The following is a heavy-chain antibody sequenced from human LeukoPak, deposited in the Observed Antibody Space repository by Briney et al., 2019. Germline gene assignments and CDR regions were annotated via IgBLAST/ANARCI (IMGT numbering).Heavy chain of an antibody. Sequence: GASVKVSCKASGYTFTSYYMHWVRQAPGQGLEWMGIINPSGGSTSYAQKFQGRVTMTRDTSTSTVYMELSSLRSEDTAVYYCARSRDVYNGRSSGFDYWGQGTLVTVSS. V-gene: IGHV1-46*01. CDR1: GYTFTSYY. CDR2: INPSGGST. J-gene: IGHJ4*02. D-gene: IGHD5-24*01. CDR3: ARSRDVYNGRSSGFDY.